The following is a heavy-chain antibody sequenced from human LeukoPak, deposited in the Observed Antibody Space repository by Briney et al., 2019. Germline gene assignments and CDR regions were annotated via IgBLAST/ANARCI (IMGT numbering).Heavy chain of an antibody. V-gene: IGHV4-61*01. Sequence: SETLSLTCTVSGDSVSSSSNYWGWIRQPPGKGLEWIAHISSSGSAIYNPSLMSRVSMAVDTSKNQFSLRLISVTAADTAVYFDFWGQGIMVTVSS. J-gene: IGHJ3*01. CDR1: GDSVSSSSNY. CDR3: F. CDR2: ISSSGSA.